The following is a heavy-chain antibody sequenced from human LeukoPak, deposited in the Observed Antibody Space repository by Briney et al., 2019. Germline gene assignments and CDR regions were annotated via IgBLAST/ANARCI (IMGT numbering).Heavy chain of an antibody. J-gene: IGHJ6*02. V-gene: IGHV1-8*01. D-gene: IGHD6-25*01. CDR2: MSPISGNT. CDR1: GYTFTSYD. Sequence: GASVKVSCKASGYTFTSYDINWVRQATGQGLEWMGWMSPISGNTGYAQKFQGRLTMTRNTAINTAYMELSGLRSEDTAVYYCARDAAGMDVWGQGTTVTVSS. CDR3: ARDAAGMDV.